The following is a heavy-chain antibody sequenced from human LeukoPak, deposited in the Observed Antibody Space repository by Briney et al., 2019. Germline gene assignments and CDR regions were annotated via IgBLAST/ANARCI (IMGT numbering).Heavy chain of an antibody. CDR3: ARHNDFWSGYSYYFDY. CDR1: GGSFSGYY. Sequence: SETLSLTCAVYGGSFSGYYWSWIRQPPGKGLEWIGEINHGGSTSYNPSLKSRVTISVDTSKNHFSLRLSSVTAADTAVYYCARHNDFWSGYSYYFDYWGQGTLVTVSS. V-gene: IGHV4-34*01. J-gene: IGHJ4*02. CDR2: INHGGST. D-gene: IGHD3-3*01.